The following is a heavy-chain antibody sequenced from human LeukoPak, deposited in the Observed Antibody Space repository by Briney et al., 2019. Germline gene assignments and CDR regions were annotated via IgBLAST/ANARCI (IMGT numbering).Heavy chain of an antibody. CDR2: ISYDGSDK. D-gene: IGHD6-19*01. J-gene: IGHJ6*02. CDR3: AKTRTRYGTYSSGWYYGMDV. V-gene: IGHV3-30*18. CDR1: GFTFSSYG. Sequence: PGGSLRLSCAASGFTFSSYGVHWVRQAPGKGLEWVAVISYDGSDKYYADSVKGRFTISRDNSKNTLYLQMNSLRAEDTAVYFCAKTRTRYGTYSSGWYYGMDVWGQGTTVTVSS.